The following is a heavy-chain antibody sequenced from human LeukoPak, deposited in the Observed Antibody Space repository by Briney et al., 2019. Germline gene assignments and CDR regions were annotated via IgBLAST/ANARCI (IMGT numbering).Heavy chain of an antibody. J-gene: IGHJ3*02. D-gene: IGHD2-21*02. CDR3: ARQIVVVTAIPEAFDI. V-gene: IGHV4-4*08. CDR2: IYTSGST. Sequence: SETLSLTCTVSGGSISSYHWSWIRQPPGKGLEWIGRIYTSGSTNYNPSLKSRVTISVDTSKNQFSLKLSSVTAADTAVYYCARQIVVVTAIPEAFDIWGQGTMVTVSS. CDR1: GGSISSYH.